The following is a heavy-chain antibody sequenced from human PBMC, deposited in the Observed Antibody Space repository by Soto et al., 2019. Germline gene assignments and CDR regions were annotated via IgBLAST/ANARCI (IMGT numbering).Heavy chain of an antibody. CDR3: ARDHLILPAHDFFYGSDV. Sequence: GSLRLSCEVSGFTFSMYSMSWVRQTPGKGLEWVAKIPQDGVDGHYADSVKGRFTISRDNGKNSLYLQMNNLRAEDTAVYYCARDHLILPAHDFFYGSDVWGRGATVTVSS. D-gene: IGHD2-21*02. CDR1: GFTFSMYS. CDR2: IPQDGVDG. V-gene: IGHV3-7*03. J-gene: IGHJ6*02.